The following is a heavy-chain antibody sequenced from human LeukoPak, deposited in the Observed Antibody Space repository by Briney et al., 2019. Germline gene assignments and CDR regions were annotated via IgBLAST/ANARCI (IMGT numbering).Heavy chain of an antibody. CDR3: VRGHQSSGWYGGMDV. D-gene: IGHD6-19*01. CDR1: GYSFTSYW. Sequence: GESLKISCKGSGYSFTSYWISWVRQMPGKGLEWMGRIDPSDSYTNYSPSFQGHVTISADKSISTAYLQWSSLKASDTAMYYCVRGHQSSGWYGGMDVWGKGTTVTASS. J-gene: IGHJ6*04. CDR2: IDPSDSYT. V-gene: IGHV5-10-1*01.